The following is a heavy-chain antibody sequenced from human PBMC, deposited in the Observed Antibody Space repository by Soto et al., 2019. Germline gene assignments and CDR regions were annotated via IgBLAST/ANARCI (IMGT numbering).Heavy chain of an antibody. CDR1: GFTFSSYG. CDR3: EYSSSWYEGMDV. J-gene: IGHJ6*02. D-gene: IGHD6-13*01. V-gene: IGHV3-30*03. CDR2: ISYDGSNK. Sequence: PGGSLRLSCAASGFTFSSYGMHWVRQAPGKGLEWVAVISYDGSNKYYADYVKGRFTISRDNSKNTLYLQMNSLRAEDTAVYYCEYSSSWYEGMDVWGQGTTVTVSS.